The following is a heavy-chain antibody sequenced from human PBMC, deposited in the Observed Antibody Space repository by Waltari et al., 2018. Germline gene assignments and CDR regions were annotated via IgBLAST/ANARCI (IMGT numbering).Heavy chain of an antibody. CDR1: GFTFSSYW. V-gene: IGHV3-7*01. CDR3: ARVPRYYYYGMDV. Sequence: EVQLVESGGGLVQPGGSLSLSCAASGFTFSSYWMSWVGQAPGKGLEWVANIKQDGSEKYYVDSVKGRCTISRDNAKNSLYLQMNSLRAEDTAVYYCARVPRYYYYGMDVWGQGTTVTVSS. CDR2: IKQDGSEK. J-gene: IGHJ6*02.